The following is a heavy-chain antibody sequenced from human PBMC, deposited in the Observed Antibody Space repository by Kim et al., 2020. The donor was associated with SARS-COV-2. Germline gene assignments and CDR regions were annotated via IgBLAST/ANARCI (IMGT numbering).Heavy chain of an antibody. V-gene: IGHV3-73*01. CDR3: TTLWFGELLSSYYYSMDV. Sequence: KGRFTISRDDSKNTAYLQMNSLKTEDTAVYYCTTLWFGELLSSYYYSMDVWGQGTTVTVSS. J-gene: IGHJ6*02. D-gene: IGHD3-10*01.